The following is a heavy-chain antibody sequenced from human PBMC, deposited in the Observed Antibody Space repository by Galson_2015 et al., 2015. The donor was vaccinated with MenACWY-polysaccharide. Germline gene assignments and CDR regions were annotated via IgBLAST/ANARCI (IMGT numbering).Heavy chain of an antibody. D-gene: IGHD3-22*01. CDR3: ARGGKYYYDSSGYLNWFDP. J-gene: IGHJ5*02. Sequence: SVKVSCKASGYSFSSYDINWVRQTTGQGLEWMGWVNPNSGNTGYALKFQGRVTMTRNTSISIAYMELSSLRSEDTAVYYCARGGKYYYDSSGYLNWFDPWGQGTLVTVSS. V-gene: IGHV1-8*01. CDR1: GYSFSSYD. CDR2: VNPNSGNT.